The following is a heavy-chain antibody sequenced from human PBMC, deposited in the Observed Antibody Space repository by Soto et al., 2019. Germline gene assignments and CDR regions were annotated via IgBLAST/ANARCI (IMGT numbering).Heavy chain of an antibody. CDR3: ARGPQGYYYGMDV. CDR2: IYYSGST. CDR1: GGSISSGGYY. Sequence: QVQLQESGPGLVKPSQTLSLTCTVSGGSISSGGYYWSWIRQHPGKGLEWIGYIYYSGSTYYNPSLKSRVXXSXDRXKNQFSLKLSSVTAADTAVYYCARGPQGYYYGMDVWGQGTTVTVSS. J-gene: IGHJ6*02. V-gene: IGHV4-31*03.